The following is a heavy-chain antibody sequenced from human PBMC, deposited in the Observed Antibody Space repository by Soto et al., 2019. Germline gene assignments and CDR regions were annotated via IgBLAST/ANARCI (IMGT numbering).Heavy chain of an antibody. CDR2: IYYSDRT. D-gene: IGHD3-10*01. V-gene: IGHV4-31*03. CDR1: GGSISSAAYY. CDR3: ARGIWFGELLGFHDY. Sequence: QVQLQESGPGLVKPSQTLSLTCTVSGGSISSAAYYWSWIRQHPGKGLEWIGYIYYSDRTYYNPSLKSRVTISVDTSKKQFSLKLSSVTAADTAVYYCARGIWFGELLGFHDYLGQGTLVTVSS. J-gene: IGHJ4*02.